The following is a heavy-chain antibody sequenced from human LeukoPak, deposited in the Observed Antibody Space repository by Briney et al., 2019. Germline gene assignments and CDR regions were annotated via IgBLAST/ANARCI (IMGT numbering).Heavy chain of an antibody. J-gene: IGHJ3*02. V-gene: IGHV3-48*02. CDR3: AKRGKWGGDAFDI. CDR1: GFTFSNYC. D-gene: IGHD1-26*01. CDR2: ISSSGSAM. Sequence: PGGSLRLSCAASGFTFSNYCMNWVRQAPGKGLEWVSYISSSGSAMYYADSVRGRFTISRDNAENSLFLQMNSLRDEDTAVYYCAKRGKWGGDAFDIWGQGTMVTVSS.